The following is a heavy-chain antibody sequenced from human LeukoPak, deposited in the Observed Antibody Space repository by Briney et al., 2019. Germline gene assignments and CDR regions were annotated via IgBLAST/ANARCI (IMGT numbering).Heavy chain of an antibody. Sequence: GGSLRLSCAASGFIVSENYMSWVRQAPGKGLVWVSSVYSGGLKFHADRVKGSFNIPRENSKNALYLQMSSLRGEDTGVYLCVRDRWPGLGDVWGQGTTGTVS. CDR2: VYSGGLK. J-gene: IGHJ6*02. CDR1: GFIVSENY. CDR3: VRDRWPGLGDV. V-gene: IGHV3-66*01. D-gene: IGHD6-19*01.